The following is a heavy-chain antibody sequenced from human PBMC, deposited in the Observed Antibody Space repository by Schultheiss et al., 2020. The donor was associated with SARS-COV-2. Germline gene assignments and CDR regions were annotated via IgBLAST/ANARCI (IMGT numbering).Heavy chain of an antibody. Sequence: GSLRLSCAASGFTFSDYYWSWIRQPPGKGLEWIGYIYYSGSTYYNPSLKSRVTISVDTSKNQFSLKLSSVTAADTAVYYCARGPLHYYDTSGYYFEYDWFDPWGQGTLVTVSS. CDR2: IYYSGST. J-gene: IGHJ5*01. CDR1: GFTFSDYY. D-gene: IGHD3-22*01. V-gene: IGHV4-59*12. CDR3: ARGPLHYYDTSGYYFEYDWFDP.